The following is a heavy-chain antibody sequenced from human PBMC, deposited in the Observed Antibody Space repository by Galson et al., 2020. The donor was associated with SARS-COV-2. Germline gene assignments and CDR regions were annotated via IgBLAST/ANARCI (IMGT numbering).Heavy chain of an antibody. Sequence: SGPTLVKPTQTLTLTCTFSGFSLSTSGVGVGWIRQPPGKALEWLALIYWDDDKRYSPSLKSRLTITKDTSKNQVVLTMTNMDPVDTATYYCAHTDYEDSLDYFDYWSQGTLVAVSS. CDR2: IYWDDDK. V-gene: IGHV2-5*02. CDR1: GFSLSTSGVG. CDR3: AHTDYEDSLDYFDY. J-gene: IGHJ4*02. D-gene: IGHD4-17*01.